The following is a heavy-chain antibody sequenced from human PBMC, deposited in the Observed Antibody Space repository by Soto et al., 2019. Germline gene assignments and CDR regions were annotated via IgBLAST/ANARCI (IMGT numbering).Heavy chain of an antibody. CDR3: ARGLALRRYGDYPPAFDI. V-gene: IGHV4-34*01. CDR1: GGSFSGYY. CDR2: INHSGST. J-gene: IGHJ3*02. Sequence: QVQLQQWGAGLLKPSETLSLTCAVYGGSFSGYYWSWIRQPPGKGLEWIGEINHSGSTNYNPSLKRRVTISVDTSKNQFSLKLSSVTAADTAVYYCARGLALRRYGDYPPAFDIWGQGTMVTVSS. D-gene: IGHD4-17*01.